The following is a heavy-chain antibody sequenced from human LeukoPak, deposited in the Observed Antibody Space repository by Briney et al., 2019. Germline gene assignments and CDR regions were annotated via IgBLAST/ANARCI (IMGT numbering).Heavy chain of an antibody. CDR2: IYYSGST. CDR3: ARQRYSGSYYFDY. CDR1: GGSITSYY. Sequence: PSETLSLTCTVSGGSITSYYWGWIRQPPGKGLEWIGYIYYSGSTNYNPSLKSRVTISVDTSKNQFSLKLSSVTAADTAVYYCARQRYSGSYYFDYWGQGTLVTVSS. D-gene: IGHD1-26*01. V-gene: IGHV4-59*08. J-gene: IGHJ4*02.